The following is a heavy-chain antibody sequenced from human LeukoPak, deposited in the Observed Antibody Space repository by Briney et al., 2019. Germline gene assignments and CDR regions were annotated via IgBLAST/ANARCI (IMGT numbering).Heavy chain of an antibody. V-gene: IGHV3-30*02. Sequence: GGSLRLSCAASGFTFSSYGMHWVRQAPGKGLEWVAFIRYDGSNKYYADSVKGRFTISRDNSKNTLYLQMNSLRAEDTAVYYCARGGRTTIYFDYWGQGTLVTVSS. J-gene: IGHJ4*02. CDR2: IRYDGSNK. D-gene: IGHD5-12*01. CDR3: ARGGRTTIYFDY. CDR1: GFTFSSYG.